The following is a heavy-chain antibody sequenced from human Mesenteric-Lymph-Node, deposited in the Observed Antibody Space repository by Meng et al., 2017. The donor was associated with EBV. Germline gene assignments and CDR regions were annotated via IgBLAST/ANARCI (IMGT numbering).Heavy chain of an antibody. V-gene: IGHV3-74*01. CDR3: ARVVWMGGSYYARWFDP. D-gene: IGHD1-26*01. Sequence: VQVVESGGGLVQPGASLRLSCAASGFTFSSYWMHWVRQAPGKGLVWVSRINSDGSSTSYADSVKGRFTISRDNAKNTLYLQMNSLRADDTATYYCARVVWMGGSYYARWFDPWGQGALVTVSS. CDR1: GFTFSSYW. CDR2: INSDGSST. J-gene: IGHJ5*02.